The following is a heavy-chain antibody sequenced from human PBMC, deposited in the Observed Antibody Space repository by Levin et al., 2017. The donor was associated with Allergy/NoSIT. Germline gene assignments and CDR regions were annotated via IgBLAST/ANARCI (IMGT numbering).Heavy chain of an antibody. Sequence: PSETLSLTCKVSGGSISSGSYYWSWIRQPAAKGLEWIGRIYSSGSANYNPSLKSRVTISEDTSKNQFSLKLSAVTAADTAVYYCARAEVGSEHWGQGTLVTVSS. V-gene: IGHV4-61*02. CDR3: ARAEVGSEH. CDR1: GGSISSGSYY. D-gene: IGHD3-10*01. J-gene: IGHJ4*02. CDR2: IYSSGSA.